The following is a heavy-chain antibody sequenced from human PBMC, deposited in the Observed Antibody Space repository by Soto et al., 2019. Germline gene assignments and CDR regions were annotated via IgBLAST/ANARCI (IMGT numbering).Heavy chain of an antibody. Sequence: ASVKVSCKASGYTFTSYAMHWVRQAPGQRLEWMGWINAGNGNTKYSRKFQGRVTITRDTSASTAYMELSSLRSEDTAVYYCARDSDFWSGYYMPFDYWGQGTLVTVSS. D-gene: IGHD3-3*01. CDR2: INAGNGNT. CDR3: ARDSDFWSGYYMPFDY. J-gene: IGHJ4*02. CDR1: GYTFTSYA. V-gene: IGHV1-3*01.